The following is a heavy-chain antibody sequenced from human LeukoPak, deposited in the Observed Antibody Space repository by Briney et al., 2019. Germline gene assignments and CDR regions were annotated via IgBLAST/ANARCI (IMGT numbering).Heavy chain of an antibody. Sequence: ASVKVSCKASGYTFTSYGISWVRQAPGQGLEWMGWINPNSGGTNYAQKFQGRVTMTRDTSISTAYMELSSLRAEDTAVYYCAREVWGPEYWGQGTLVTVSS. CDR1: GYTFTSYG. D-gene: IGHD1-14*01. V-gene: IGHV1-2*02. J-gene: IGHJ4*02. CDR3: AREVWGPEY. CDR2: INPNSGGT.